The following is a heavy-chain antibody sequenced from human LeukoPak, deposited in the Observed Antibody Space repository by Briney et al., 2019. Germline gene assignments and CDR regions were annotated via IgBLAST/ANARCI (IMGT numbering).Heavy chain of an antibody. D-gene: IGHD5-18*01. CDR3: ARVRPPNIVDSVMDYKYYHDMDV. CDR2: ISPYNGNT. Sequence: ASVNVSCTASGYTFSSYGISWVRQAPGQGLEWMGWISPYNGNTEYGQKVQGRVTMTTDRPTTTASMELRSLRSDDTAMYYCARVRPPNIVDSVMDYKYYHDMDVWGQGTTVTVSS. CDR1: GYTFSSYG. V-gene: IGHV1-18*01. J-gene: IGHJ6*02.